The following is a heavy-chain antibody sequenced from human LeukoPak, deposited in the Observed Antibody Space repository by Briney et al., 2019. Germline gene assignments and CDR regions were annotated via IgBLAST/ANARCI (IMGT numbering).Heavy chain of an antibody. D-gene: IGHD3-22*01. Sequence: ASVKVSCKVSDHTLNQVAIHWARQAPGKGPEWMGGYDPEEGVTIYAEKFQDRVTMIEDTSTETAYMELSSLRYADTAVYFCVTMKQDRYDSRGPFDSWGQGSLVTVSS. CDR3: VTMKQDRYDSRGPFDS. J-gene: IGHJ4*02. CDR1: DHTLNQVA. V-gene: IGHV1-24*01. CDR2: YDPEEGVT.